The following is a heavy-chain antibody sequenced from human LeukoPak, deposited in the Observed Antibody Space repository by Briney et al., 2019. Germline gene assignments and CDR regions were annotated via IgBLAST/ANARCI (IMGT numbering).Heavy chain of an antibody. CDR3: ARGLSRRWLQLIANWFDP. D-gene: IGHD5-24*01. J-gene: IGHJ5*02. V-gene: IGHV4-34*01. CDR2: INHGGST. CDR1: GGSFSGYY. Sequence: SETLSLTCAVYGGSFSGYYWSWIRQPPGKGLEWIGEINHGGSTNYNPSLKSRVTISVDTSKNQFSLKLSSVTAADTAVYYCARGLSRRWLQLIANWFDPWGQGTLVTVSS.